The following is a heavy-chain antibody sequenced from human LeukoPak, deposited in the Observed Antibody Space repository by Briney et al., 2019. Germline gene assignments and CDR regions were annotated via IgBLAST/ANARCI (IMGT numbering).Heavy chain of an antibody. CDR1: GYTFTSYY. V-gene: IGHV1-46*01. Sequence: ASVKVSCKASGYTFTSYYMHWVRQAPGQGLEWMGIINPSGGSTSYAQKFQGRVTITADESTSTAYMELSSLRSEDTAVYYCASVVVVAASHSEYFQHWGQGTLVTVSS. J-gene: IGHJ1*01. CDR2: INPSGGST. CDR3: ASVVVVAASHSEYFQH. D-gene: IGHD2-15*01.